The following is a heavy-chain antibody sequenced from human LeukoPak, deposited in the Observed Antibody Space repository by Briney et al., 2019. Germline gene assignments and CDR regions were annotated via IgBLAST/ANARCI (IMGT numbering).Heavy chain of an antibody. Sequence: GGSLRLSCAASGFTFSSYAMSWVRQAPGKGLEWVSVINGSDGSTYYADSVKGRFTISRDNSKNTLHLQMNSLRAEDTAVYYCAKDKRYYDSSGSPYYYYGMDVWGQGTTVTVSS. CDR3: AKDKRYYDSSGSPYYYYGMDV. CDR2: INGSDGST. CDR1: GFTFSSYA. D-gene: IGHD3-22*01. V-gene: IGHV3-23*01. J-gene: IGHJ6*02.